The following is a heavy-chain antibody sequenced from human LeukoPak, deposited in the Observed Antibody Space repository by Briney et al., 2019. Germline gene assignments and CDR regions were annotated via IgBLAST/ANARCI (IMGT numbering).Heavy chain of an antibody. D-gene: IGHD6-13*01. CDR1: GFTFSNFW. CDR2: INQNGGET. J-gene: IGHJ4*01. CDR3: ARDGTAPGLYFDL. V-gene: IGHV3-7*01. Sequence: PGGSMRLSCAVSGFTFSNFWMNWVRRSPGRGLEWVACINQNGGETYYVDSVKGRFTISRYNPKNSLYLQMSSLRAEDTAVYYCARDGTAPGLYFDLWGQGTLVTVSS.